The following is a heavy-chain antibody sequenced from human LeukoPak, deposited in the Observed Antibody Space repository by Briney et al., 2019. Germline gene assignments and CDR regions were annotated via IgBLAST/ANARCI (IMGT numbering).Heavy chain of an antibody. D-gene: IGHD6-19*01. V-gene: IGHV1-69*02. CDR2: IIPILGIA. CDR1: GGTFSSYT. J-gene: IGHJ4*02. CDR3: ARVTPSGWYVPPYYFDY. Sequence: ASVKVPCKASGGTFSSYTISWVRQAPGQGLEWMGRIIPILGIANYAQKFQGRVTITADKSTSTAYMELSSVTAADTAVYYCARVTPSGWYVPPYYFDYWGQGTLVTVSS.